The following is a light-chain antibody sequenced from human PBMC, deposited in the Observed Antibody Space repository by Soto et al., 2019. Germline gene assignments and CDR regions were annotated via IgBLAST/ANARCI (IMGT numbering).Light chain of an antibody. CDR1: QTIGAN. CDR2: DAS. CDR3: QQSYTTVYP. Sequence: DFQMTEAPASRRVIKSNRVTITCLASQTIGANLNWYRQKPGKAPTLLIYDASTLQSGVPSRFSVLGSGTDFDFTITSLQPGDSATYYCQQSYTTVYPFAQGTKVDI. J-gene: IGKJ2*01. V-gene: IGKV1-39*01.